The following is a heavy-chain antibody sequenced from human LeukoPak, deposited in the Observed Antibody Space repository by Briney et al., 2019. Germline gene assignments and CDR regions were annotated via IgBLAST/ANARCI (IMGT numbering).Heavy chain of an antibody. J-gene: IGHJ3*02. CDR3: ARNASSLGAGAFDI. CDR2: IYYTGSA. Sequence: SETLSLTCTVSGGSINNNIYYWGWIRQPPGKGLEWIGSIYYTGSAYYNPSLKSRLTISVDTSKNQFSLKLSSVTAADTAVYYCARNASSLGAGAFDIWGQGTMVTVSS. CDR1: GGSINNNIYY. D-gene: IGHD2-2*01. V-gene: IGHV4-39*01.